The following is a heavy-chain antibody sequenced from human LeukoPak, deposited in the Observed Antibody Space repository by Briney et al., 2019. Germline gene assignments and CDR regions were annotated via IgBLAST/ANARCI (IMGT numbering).Heavy chain of an antibody. V-gene: IGHV3-23*01. CDR2: ISGRGDYT. CDR3: ARRGGSNGWGDFDY. J-gene: IGHJ4*02. Sequence: GGSLRLSCAASGFTFSSHAMIWVRQAPGKGLEWVSAISGRGDYTFYADSVKGRFTISRDNSKNTLYLQMNSLGDEDTAIYCCARRGGSNGWGDFDYWGQGTLVTVSS. D-gene: IGHD6-19*01. CDR1: GFTFSSHA.